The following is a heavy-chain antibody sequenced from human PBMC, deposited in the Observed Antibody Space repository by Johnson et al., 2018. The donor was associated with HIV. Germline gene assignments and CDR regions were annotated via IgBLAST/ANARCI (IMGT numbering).Heavy chain of an antibody. CDR3: ASRVRVDAFDI. D-gene: IGHD2-2*01. Sequence: VQLVESGGGLVQPGRSLRLSCAASGFTFDDYAMHWVRPAPGKGLEGVSGLSWTSGSIGYADSVKGRFTISRDNSKNTLYLQMNSLRAEDTAVYYCASRVRVDAFDIWGQGTMVTVSS. CDR2: LSWTSGSI. V-gene: IGHV3-9*01. CDR1: GFTFDDYA. J-gene: IGHJ3*02.